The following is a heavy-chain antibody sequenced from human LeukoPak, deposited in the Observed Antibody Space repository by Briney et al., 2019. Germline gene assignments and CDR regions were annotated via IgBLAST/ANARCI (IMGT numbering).Heavy chain of an antibody. J-gene: IGHJ1*01. Sequence: PSETLSLTCSVPGGSISSYYWTWIRQPPGKGLEWIGYRYYSGSTTYNPSLKSRVTISVDTSKSQFSLKLISVTAADTAIYYCARVRGDFGTDWGQGTLVTVSS. D-gene: IGHD3/OR15-3a*01. CDR3: ARVRGDFGTD. CDR2: RYYSGST. CDR1: GGSISSYY. V-gene: IGHV4-59*01.